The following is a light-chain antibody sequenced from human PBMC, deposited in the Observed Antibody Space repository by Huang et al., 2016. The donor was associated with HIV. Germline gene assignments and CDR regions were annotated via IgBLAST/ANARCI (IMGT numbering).Light chain of an antibody. J-gene: IGKJ4*01. CDR1: QGISSA. CDR2: DAS. CDR3: QQLKNDPLT. Sequence: AIQLTQSPSSLSASVGDKVTITCRASQGISSALAWYQQKPGKPPKLLIYDASSLESGVPSRFSGSVSGTEFTLTISSLQPEDFASYYCQQLKNDPLTFGGGTKVEIK. V-gene: IGKV1D-13*01.